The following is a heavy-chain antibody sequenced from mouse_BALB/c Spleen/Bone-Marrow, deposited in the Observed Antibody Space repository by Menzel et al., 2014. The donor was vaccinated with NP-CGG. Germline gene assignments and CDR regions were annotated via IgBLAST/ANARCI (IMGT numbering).Heavy chain of an antibody. CDR3: ASYYYGSSLFAY. CDR2: IDPANGNT. CDR1: GFNIKDTY. V-gene: IGHV14-3*02. D-gene: IGHD1-1*01. J-gene: IGHJ3*01. Sequence: EVKLMESGAELVKPGAPVKLSCTASGFNIKDTYMHWVKQRPEQGLEWIGKIDPANGNTKYDPKFQGKATITADTSSNAAYLQLSSLTSEDTAVYYCASYYYGSSLFAYWGQGTLVTVSA.